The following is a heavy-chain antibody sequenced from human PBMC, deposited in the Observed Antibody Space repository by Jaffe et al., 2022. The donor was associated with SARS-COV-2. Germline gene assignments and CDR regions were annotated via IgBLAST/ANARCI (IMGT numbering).Heavy chain of an antibody. Sequence: QVQLVQSGAEVKKPGASVRVSCKASGYTFTAYYMHWVRQVPGQGLEWLGWINPNSAVTNFAQKFQGRVTMTRDTSISTAYMELSRLRSDDTAVYYCARVYCSTATCYHKTGQYFHHWGQGTLVTISS. V-gene: IGHV1-2*02. CDR2: INPNSAVT. CDR3: ARVYCSTATCYHKTGQYFHH. J-gene: IGHJ1*01. CDR1: GYTFTAYY. D-gene: IGHD2-2*01.